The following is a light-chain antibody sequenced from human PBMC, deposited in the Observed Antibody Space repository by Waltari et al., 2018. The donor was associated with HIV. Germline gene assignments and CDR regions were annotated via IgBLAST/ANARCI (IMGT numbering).Light chain of an antibody. J-gene: IGLJ3*02. CDR2: RNT. Sequence: QAGLTQPPSVSKALRQTATLTCTGNINTVASPGAACLQQHQGHPPKLLSYRNTTRPSGISERLSASRSGDTTSLTITRLQPEDEAYYYCSAWDISLNAWVFGGGTKLTVL. CDR1: INTVASPG. V-gene: IGLV10-54*01. CDR3: SAWDISLNAWV.